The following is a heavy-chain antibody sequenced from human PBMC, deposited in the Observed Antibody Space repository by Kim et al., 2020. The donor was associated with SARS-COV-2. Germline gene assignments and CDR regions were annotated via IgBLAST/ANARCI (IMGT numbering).Heavy chain of an antibody. CDR3: AREGDSGYSYGYFDH. Sequence: PSLKSRVTISVDASKNQLSLKLSSVTAADTAVYYCAREGDSGYSYGYFDHWGQGTLVNVSS. J-gene: IGHJ4*02. D-gene: IGHD5-18*01. V-gene: IGHV4-59*01.